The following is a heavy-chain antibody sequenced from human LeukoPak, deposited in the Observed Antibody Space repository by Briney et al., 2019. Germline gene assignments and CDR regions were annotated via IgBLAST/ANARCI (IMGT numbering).Heavy chain of an antibody. D-gene: IGHD3-10*01. CDR1: GFTFSNFG. CDR2: IYSGGTT. V-gene: IGHV3-NL1*01. CDR3: ARGVDTMVRGVFDY. J-gene: IGHJ4*02. Sequence: PGGSLRLSCAASGFTFSNFGMHWVRQAPGKGLEWVSIIYSGGTTYYADSVKGRLTISRDNSKNTLFLQMNSLRAEDTAVYYCARGVDTMVRGVFDYWGQGTLVTVSS.